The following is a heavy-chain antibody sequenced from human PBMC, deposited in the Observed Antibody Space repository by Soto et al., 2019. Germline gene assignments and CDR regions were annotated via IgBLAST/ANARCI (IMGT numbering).Heavy chain of an antibody. V-gene: IGHV3-49*03. J-gene: IGHJ6*02. Sequence: PGGSLRLSCTASGFTFGDYAMSWFRQAPGKGLEWVGFIRSKAYGGTTEYAASVKGRFTISRDDSKSIAYLQMNSLKTEDTAVYYCTRARDYYDSSGYHGDYYYYGMDVWGQGTTVTVSS. CDR2: IRSKAYGGTT. CDR1: GFTFGDYA. CDR3: TRARDYYDSSGYHGDYYYYGMDV. D-gene: IGHD3-22*01.